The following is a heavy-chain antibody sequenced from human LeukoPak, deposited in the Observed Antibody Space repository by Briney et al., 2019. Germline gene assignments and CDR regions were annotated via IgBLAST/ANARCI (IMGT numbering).Heavy chain of an antibody. CDR2: INHSGST. V-gene: IGHV4-34*01. D-gene: IGHD6-19*01. Sequence: SETLSLTCAVYGGSFSGYYWSWIRQPPGKGLEWIGEINHSGSTNYNPSLKSRVTISVDTSKNQFSLKLSSVTAADTAVYYCARHWLIDYWGQGTLVTVSS. CDR3: ARHWLIDY. CDR1: GGSFSGYY. J-gene: IGHJ4*02.